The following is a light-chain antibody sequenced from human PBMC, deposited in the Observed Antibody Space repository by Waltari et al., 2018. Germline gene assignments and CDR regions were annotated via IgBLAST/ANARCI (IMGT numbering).Light chain of an antibody. Sequence: QSALTQPASVSGSPGQSITISCTGTSSDVGGYNYASWYQQHPGKAPKLMIYEVSNRPSGVSNRFSGSNAGNTASLTISGLQAEDEADYYCSSYTSSSTVVFGGGTKLTVL. V-gene: IGLV2-14*01. CDR2: EVS. CDR3: SSYTSSSTVV. CDR1: SSDVGGYNY. J-gene: IGLJ2*01.